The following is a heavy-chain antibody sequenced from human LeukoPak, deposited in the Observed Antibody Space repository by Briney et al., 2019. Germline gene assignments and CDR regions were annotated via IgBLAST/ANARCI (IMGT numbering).Heavy chain of an antibody. J-gene: IGHJ3*02. Sequence: PGRSLRLSCAASGFTFSSYAMHWVRQAPGKGLEWVAVISYDGSNKYYADSVKGRFTISRDNSKNTLYLQMNSLRAEDTAVYYCARDWNQIWFGELLFNAFDIWGQGTMVTVSS. CDR3: ARDWNQIWFGELLFNAFDI. CDR1: GFTFSSYA. V-gene: IGHV3-30-3*01. D-gene: IGHD3-10*01. CDR2: ISYDGSNK.